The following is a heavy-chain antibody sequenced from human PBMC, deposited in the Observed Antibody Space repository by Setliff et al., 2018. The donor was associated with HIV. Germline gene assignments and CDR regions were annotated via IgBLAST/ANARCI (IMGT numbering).Heavy chain of an antibody. J-gene: IGHJ3*01. CDR3: AKQRYYDGNDGFDV. V-gene: IGHV3-66*04. CDR2: INSDDYT. CDR1: GFNVNNKY. Sequence: GGSLRLSCAVSGFNVNNKYMTWVRQAPGKGLEWVSIINSDDYTKYADSLKGRFTISRDTSKNTLYLQMNSLRAEDTALYYCAKQRYYDGNDGFDVWGQGTMVTVSS. D-gene: IGHD3-3*01.